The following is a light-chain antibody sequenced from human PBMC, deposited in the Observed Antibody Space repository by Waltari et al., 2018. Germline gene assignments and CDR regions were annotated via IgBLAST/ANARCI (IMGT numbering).Light chain of an antibody. CDR1: QSGSSY. CDR2: DAS. CDR3: QQRGNWPSGYT. V-gene: IGKV3-11*01. Sequence: EVVVTQSPASLSVSPGERVTLSCRASQSGSSYLVWYQQKPGKAPRLLIYDASKRATGIPARFVGSGSGTDFTLTISSLEPEDFAVYYCQQRGNWPSGYTFGQGTKLEIK. J-gene: IGKJ2*01.